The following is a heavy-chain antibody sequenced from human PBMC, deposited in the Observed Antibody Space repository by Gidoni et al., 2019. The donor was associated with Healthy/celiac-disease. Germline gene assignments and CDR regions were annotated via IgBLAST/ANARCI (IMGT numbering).Heavy chain of an antibody. D-gene: IGHD5-18*01. CDR3: AHLDHSHGSNY. Sequence: QITLKESGPTLVKPTQTLTLTCTFPGLPLSTSGVGAGWIRQPPGKALEWLALIYWDDDKRYSPSLKSRLTITKDTSKNQVVLTMTNMDPVDTATYYCAHLDHSHGSNYWGQGTLVTVSS. V-gene: IGHV2-5*02. CDR2: IYWDDDK. J-gene: IGHJ4*02. CDR1: GLPLSTSGVG.